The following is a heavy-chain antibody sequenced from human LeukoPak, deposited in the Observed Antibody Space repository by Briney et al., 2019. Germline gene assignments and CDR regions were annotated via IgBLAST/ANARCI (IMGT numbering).Heavy chain of an antibody. Sequence: SGGSLRLSCPASGFTFSDYSMSWVRQAPGKGLEWVANIAYDGGTKYYADSVKGRFSVSRDNSKNTLYLQMNSLRPEDTAVYYCVRDHQLQNGNWFDPWGRGTLVTVSS. CDR3: VRDHQLQNGNWFDP. CDR1: GFTFSDYS. V-gene: IGHV3-30*03. J-gene: IGHJ5*02. CDR2: IAYDGGTK. D-gene: IGHD2-2*01.